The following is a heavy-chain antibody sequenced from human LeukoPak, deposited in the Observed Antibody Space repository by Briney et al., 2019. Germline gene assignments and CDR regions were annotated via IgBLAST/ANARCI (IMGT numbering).Heavy chain of an antibody. CDR3: ARDLAGYHYGAGNYPQ. CDR2: INPNSGGT. CDR1: GYTFTGYY. Sequence: ASMKVSCKASGYTFTGYYIHWLRQAPGQGLEWMGFINPNSGGTYYAQKFQGRVTMTRDTSISTAYMELSSPTSDETPLYYCARDLAGYHYGAGNYPQWGQGTLITVSS. D-gene: IGHD3-10*01. J-gene: IGHJ4*02. V-gene: IGHV1-2*02.